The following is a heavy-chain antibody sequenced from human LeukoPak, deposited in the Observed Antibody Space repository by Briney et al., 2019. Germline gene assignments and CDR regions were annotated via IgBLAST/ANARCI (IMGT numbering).Heavy chain of an antibody. J-gene: IGHJ6*02. CDR3: ARASVTIFGYYGMDV. Sequence: GGSLRLSCAASGFTFSDYYMSWVRQAPGKGMEWVSYISSSGSTIYYADSVKPPFTISRHNAKNSLYLQMNSLRAEDTAVYYCARASVTIFGYYGMDVWGQGTTVTVSS. D-gene: IGHD3-3*01. V-gene: IGHV3-11*01. CDR1: GFTFSDYY. CDR2: ISSSGSTI.